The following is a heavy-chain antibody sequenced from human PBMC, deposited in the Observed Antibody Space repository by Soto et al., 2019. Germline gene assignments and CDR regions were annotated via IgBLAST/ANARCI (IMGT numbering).Heavy chain of an antibody. J-gene: IGHJ5*02. CDR3: AVGRHKTSGSNTWFDP. CDR1: GVNFSSYA. D-gene: IGHD3-22*01. CDR2: ISDTGGGT. V-gene: IGHV3-23*01. Sequence: GGSLRLSCAASGVNFSSYAMNWVHQAPGKGLEWVSTISDTGGGTFYAGSVKGRFTISRDNSKNTLYLQMHSLRADDSAIYFCAVGRHKTSGSNTWFDPWGRGTLVTVSS.